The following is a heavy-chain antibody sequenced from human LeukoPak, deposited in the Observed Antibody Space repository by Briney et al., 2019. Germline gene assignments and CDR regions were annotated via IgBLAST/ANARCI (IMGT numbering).Heavy chain of an antibody. CDR2: IFYSGST. D-gene: IGHD2-2*01. CDR1: GGSISSSSYH. Sequence: SETLSLTCTVSGGSISSSSYHWSWVRQHPGKGLEWIGYIFYSGSTYSIPSLRSRVTISVDTSKNRFSLKLSSVTAADTAVYYCTRVGPIIAGRHTSQRWFDPWGQGTLVTVSS. CDR3: TRVGPIIAGRHTSQRWFDP. J-gene: IGHJ5*02. V-gene: IGHV4-31*03.